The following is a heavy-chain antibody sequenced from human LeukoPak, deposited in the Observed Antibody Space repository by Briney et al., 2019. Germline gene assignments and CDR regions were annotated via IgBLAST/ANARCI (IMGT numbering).Heavy chain of an antibody. D-gene: IGHD6-19*01. CDR3: AREASGWFGGFGY. Sequence: PSETLSLTCTVSGGSISSYYWSWIRQPAGKGLEWIGRIFTSGNTNYNPSLKSRVTISVDKSKNQFSLKLTSVTAAATAVYYCAREASGWFGGFGYWGQGTLVTVSS. CDR1: GGSISSYY. V-gene: IGHV4-4*07. CDR2: IFTSGNT. J-gene: IGHJ4*02.